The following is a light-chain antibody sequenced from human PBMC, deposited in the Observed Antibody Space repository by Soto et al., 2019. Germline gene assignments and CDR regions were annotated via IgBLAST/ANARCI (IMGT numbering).Light chain of an antibody. CDR1: QSVSNF. Sequence: EIVLTQSPATLSLSPGKRATLSCRASQSVSNFLAWYQQKAGQAPRLLIYDTSNRAGGIPARFSGSGSGTDFTLTISSLEPEDFAVYYCQQYGSSPSWTFGQGTKVEIK. V-gene: IGKV3-11*01. J-gene: IGKJ1*01. CDR2: DTS. CDR3: QQYGSSPSWT.